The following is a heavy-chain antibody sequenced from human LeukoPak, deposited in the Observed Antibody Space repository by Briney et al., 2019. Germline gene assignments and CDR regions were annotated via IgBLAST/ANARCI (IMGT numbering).Heavy chain of an antibody. CDR1: GGSISSGSYY. D-gene: IGHD1-1*01. J-gene: IGHJ6*03. CDR2: IYSSGST. CDR3: ARGRVSSSTWYSTYYYYFYMDV. Sequence: SETLSLTCTVSGGSISSGSYYWSWIRQPAGKGLEWIGRIYSSGSTNYNPSLKSRVTISLDTSKNQFSLKLSSVTAADTAVYFCARGRVSSSTWYSTYYYYFYMDVWGKGTTVTVSS. V-gene: IGHV4-61*02.